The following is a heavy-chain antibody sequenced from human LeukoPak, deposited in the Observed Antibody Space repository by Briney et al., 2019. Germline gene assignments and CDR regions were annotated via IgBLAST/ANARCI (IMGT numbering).Heavy chain of an antibody. CDR1: GYTLTELS. CDR3: ATVLSGWSPFDY. D-gene: IGHD6-19*01. CDR2: FDPEDGET. Sequence: GASVKVSCKVSGYTLTELSMHWVRQAPGKGLEWIGGFDPEDGETIYAQKFQGRVTMTEDTSTDTAYMELSSLRSEDTAVYYCATVLSGWSPFDYWGQGTLVTVTS. J-gene: IGHJ4*02. V-gene: IGHV1-24*01.